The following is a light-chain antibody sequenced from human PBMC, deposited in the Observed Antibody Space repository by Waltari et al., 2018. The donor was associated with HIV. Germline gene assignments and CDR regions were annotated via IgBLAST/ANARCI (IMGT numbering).Light chain of an antibody. CDR3: SSYTSSSTLV. Sequence: QPALPQPASVSGSPGQSFTTPCPGTSSAVGGFNYFSWYQQHPGKAPKLMIYDVSKRPSGVSNRFSGSKSGNTASLTISGLQAEDEADYYCSSYTSSSTLVFGGGTKLTVL. V-gene: IGLV2-14*01. J-gene: IGLJ2*01. CDR2: DVS. CDR1: SSAVGGFNY.